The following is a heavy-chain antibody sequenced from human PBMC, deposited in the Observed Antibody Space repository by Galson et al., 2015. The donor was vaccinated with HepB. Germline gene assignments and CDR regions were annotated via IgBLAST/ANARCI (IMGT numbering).Heavy chain of an antibody. Sequence: ETLSLTCTVSGGSISDHYWSWIRQSPGKGLEWIGYIYYSDSWTTNYNPSLRSRVTISPDTSNNQVSLELSSVAAADTALYYCGRQTHHQNPMDVWGQGTTVTVS. D-gene: IGHD1-14*01. CDR2: IYYSDSWTT. J-gene: IGHJ6*02. CDR3: GRQTHHQNPMDV. CDR1: GGSISDHY. V-gene: IGHV4-59*08.